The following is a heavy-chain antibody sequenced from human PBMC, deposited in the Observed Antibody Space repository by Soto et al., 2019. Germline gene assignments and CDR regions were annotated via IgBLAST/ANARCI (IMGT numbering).Heavy chain of an antibody. Sequence: ASVKGSCKDSGYTFTSYYMHWVRQAPGQGLEWMGWINPNSGGTDYAQKFQGRVTMTRDTSISTAYMELSRLRSDDTAVYYCAGEVLSGSYYKWSDPCGQISLRTVSS. CDR3: AGEVLSGSYYKWSDP. CDR1: GYTFTSYY. J-gene: IGHJ5*02. CDR2: INPNSGGT. V-gene: IGHV1-2*02. D-gene: IGHD1-26*01.